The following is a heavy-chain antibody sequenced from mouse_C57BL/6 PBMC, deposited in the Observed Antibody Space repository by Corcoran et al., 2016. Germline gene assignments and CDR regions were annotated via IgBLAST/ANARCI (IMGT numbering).Heavy chain of an antibody. D-gene: IGHD2-3*01. CDR3: ARSGDGYYNDAMDY. Sequence: QVQLQQSGPELVKPGASVKISCKASGYTFTDYYINWVKQRPGQGLEWIGWIFPGSGSTYYNEKFKGKATLTVDKSSSTAYMELRSLTSEDSAVYYCARSGDGYYNDAMDYWGQGTSVTVSS. V-gene: IGHV1-75*01. J-gene: IGHJ4*01. CDR2: IFPGSGST. CDR1: GYTFTDYY.